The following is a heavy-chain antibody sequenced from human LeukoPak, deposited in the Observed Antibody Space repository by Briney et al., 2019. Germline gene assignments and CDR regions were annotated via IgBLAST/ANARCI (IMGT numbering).Heavy chain of an antibody. CDR1: GGSISSDGYY. Sequence: SQTLSLTCTVSGGSISSDGYYWSWIRQHPGKGLEWIGYIYYSGSTYYNPSLKSRVTISVDTSKNQFSLKLSSVTAADTAVYYCAKGVYSSSPFDYWGQGTLVTVSS. J-gene: IGHJ4*02. CDR2: IYYSGST. V-gene: IGHV4-31*03. CDR3: AKGVYSSSPFDY. D-gene: IGHD6-6*01.